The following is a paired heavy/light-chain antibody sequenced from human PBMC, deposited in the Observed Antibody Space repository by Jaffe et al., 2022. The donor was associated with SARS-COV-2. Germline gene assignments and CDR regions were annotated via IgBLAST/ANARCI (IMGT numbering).Light chain of an antibody. Sequence: DVVMTQSPLSLPVTLGQPASISCRSSQTLVHTDGNTFLSWFHQRPGQSPRRLISKISRRDSGVPDRFSGSGSGVDFTLKISRVEAEDVGIYYCMQDTHWPWTFGQGTKVDIK. CDR3: MQDTHWPWT. V-gene: IGKV2-30*02. CDR1: QTLVHTDGNTF. J-gene: IGKJ1*01. CDR2: KIS.
Heavy chain of an antibody. CDR1: GFTFAAFW. CDR2: IKQDGSEK. V-gene: IGHV3-7*03. J-gene: IGHJ4*02. CDR3: ARDSRLTDY. Sequence: VQLVESGGGLAQPGGSLRLSCDASGFTFAAFWMSWVRQAPGRGLEWVASIKQDGSEKSYVESVKGRFTISRDNAKNSLFLEMNSLRADDTAVYYCARDSRLTDYWGQGTLVTVSS. D-gene: IGHD6-19*01.